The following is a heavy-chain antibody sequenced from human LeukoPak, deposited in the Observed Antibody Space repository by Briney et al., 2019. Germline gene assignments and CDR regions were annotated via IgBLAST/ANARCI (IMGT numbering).Heavy chain of an antibody. D-gene: IGHD3-22*01. CDR2: ITANGGGP. CDR3: AMVRSGYYLDY. CDR1: GFTFSIYA. J-gene: IGHJ4*02. Sequence: GGSLRLSCAASGFTFSIYAMSWVRQAPGKGLEWVSAITANGGGPYYADSVKGRFTISRDNSKNTLYLQVNSLRAEDTAVYYCAMVRSGYYLDYWGQGTLVTVSS. V-gene: IGHV3-23*01.